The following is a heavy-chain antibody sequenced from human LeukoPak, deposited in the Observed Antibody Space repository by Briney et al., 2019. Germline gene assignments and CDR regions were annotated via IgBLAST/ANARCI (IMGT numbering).Heavy chain of an antibody. Sequence: GESLRLSCAASGFTFSSYSMNWVRQAPGKGLEWVSSISSSSSYIYYADSVKGRFTISRDNAKNSLYLQMNSLRAEDTAVYYCARANPYYYYMDVWGKGTTVTVSS. CDR2: ISSSSSYI. CDR3: ARANPYYYYMDV. V-gene: IGHV3-21*01. J-gene: IGHJ6*03. CDR1: GFTFSSYS.